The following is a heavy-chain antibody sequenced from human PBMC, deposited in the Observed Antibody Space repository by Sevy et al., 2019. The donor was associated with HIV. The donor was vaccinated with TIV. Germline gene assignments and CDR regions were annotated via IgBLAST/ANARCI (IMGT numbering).Heavy chain of an antibody. CDR1: GITFPDYG. CDR3: VKDSNYGSRNWFDP. D-gene: IGHD2-2*01. CDR2: IQYDGSDK. Sequence: GGSLRLSCTASGITFPDYGMHWVRQAPGKGLEWVAFIQYDGSDKYYSDSVRGRFTISSDKSKQMLYLQMNSLRPDDTAVYYCVKDSNYGSRNWFDPWGQGTLVTVSS. J-gene: IGHJ5*02. V-gene: IGHV3-30*02.